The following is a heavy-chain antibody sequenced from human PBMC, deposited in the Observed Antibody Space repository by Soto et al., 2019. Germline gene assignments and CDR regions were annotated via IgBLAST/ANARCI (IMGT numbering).Heavy chain of an antibody. CDR2: ITRDGSST. CDR3: ARGANGYYYFDY. D-gene: IGHD5-18*01. Sequence: GGSLRLSCAASGFSLSDYWMHWVRQAPGEGLVWLSRITRDGSSTNYADSVKGRFTISRANAKNTLYLQVNSLRGEDTAVYYCARGANGYYYFDYWGQGTLVTVSS. CDR1: GFSLSDYW. V-gene: IGHV3-74*01. J-gene: IGHJ4*02.